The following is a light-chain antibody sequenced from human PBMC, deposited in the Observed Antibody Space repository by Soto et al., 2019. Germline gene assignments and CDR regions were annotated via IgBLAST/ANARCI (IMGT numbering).Light chain of an antibody. CDR2: GAS. CDR3: QQYGSSPWT. V-gene: IGKV3-20*01. Sequence: EMVLTQSPGTLSLSPGERATLSCRASQSVSSSYLAWYQQKPGQAPRLLIYGASSRATGIPDRFSGSGSGTDFTLTISRLEPADFAGYYCQQYGSSPWTFGQGTKVDIK. J-gene: IGKJ1*01. CDR1: QSVSSSY.